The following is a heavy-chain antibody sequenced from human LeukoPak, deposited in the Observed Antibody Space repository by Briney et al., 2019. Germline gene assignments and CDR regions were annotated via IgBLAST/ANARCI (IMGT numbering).Heavy chain of an antibody. Sequence: SETLSLTCTVSGGSISSGSYYWSWIRQPAGKGLEWIGRIYTSGSTNYNPSLKSRVTISVDTSKNQFSLKLSSVTAADTAVYYCARDRADTIFGVVLSGWFDPWGQGTLVTVSS. CDR3: ARDRADTIFGVVLSGWFDP. D-gene: IGHD3-3*01. V-gene: IGHV4-61*02. CDR2: IYTSGST. CDR1: GGSISSGSYY. J-gene: IGHJ5*02.